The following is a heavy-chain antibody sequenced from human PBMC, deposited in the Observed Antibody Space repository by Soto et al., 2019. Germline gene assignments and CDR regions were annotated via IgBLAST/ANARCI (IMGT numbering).Heavy chain of an antibody. CDR2: IYYSGST. J-gene: IGHJ6*02. Sequence: PSETLSLTCTVSGGSISSGGYYWSWMRQHPGKGREWIGYIYYSGSTYYNPSLESRATISVDTSKNQFSLKLSSVTAADTAAYYCARDGTRGEFYYYGMDVWGQGTTVTSP. CDR1: GGSISSGGYY. V-gene: IGHV4-31*03. CDR3: ARDGTRGEFYYYGMDV. D-gene: IGHD3-10*01.